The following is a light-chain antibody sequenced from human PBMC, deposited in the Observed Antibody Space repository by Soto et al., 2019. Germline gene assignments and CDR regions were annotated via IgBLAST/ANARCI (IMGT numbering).Light chain of an antibody. CDR1: QSISSR. Sequence: DTQMTQSPSTLSASVGDRVTIACRASQSISSRLAWYQQKPGQAPKLLIYDASSLESGVLSRFSGSGSGTEFTLIISSLQPDDFATYYCQQYKTYPWTFGQGTKVEIK. CDR2: DAS. CDR3: QQYKTYPWT. J-gene: IGKJ1*01. V-gene: IGKV1-5*01.